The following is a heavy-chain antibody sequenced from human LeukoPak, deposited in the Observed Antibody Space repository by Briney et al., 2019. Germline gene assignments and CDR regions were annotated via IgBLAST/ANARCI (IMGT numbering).Heavy chain of an antibody. Sequence: SGGSLRLSCAASGFTFSSYSMTWAHQAPGKGLEWLSYISSSSSATYYADSVKGRFTVSRDNAKNSLYLQMDSLRAEDTAVYYCAKEGGSGSYQNSWGQGTLVTVSS. J-gene: IGHJ4*02. CDR3: AKEGGSGSYQNS. CDR2: ISSSSSAT. D-gene: IGHD3-10*01. CDR1: GFTFSSYS. V-gene: IGHV3-48*01.